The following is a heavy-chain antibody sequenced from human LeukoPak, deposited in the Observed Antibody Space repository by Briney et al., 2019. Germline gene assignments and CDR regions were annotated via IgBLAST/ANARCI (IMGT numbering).Heavy chain of an antibody. Sequence: GGSLRLSCAASGFTFSDYYMSWIHQAPGKGLEWVSYISSSGSTIYYADSVKGRFTISRDNAKNSLYLQMNSLRAEDTAVYYCARENPHDYVQHWGQGTLVTVSS. CDR2: ISSSGSTI. CDR1: GFTFSDYY. J-gene: IGHJ1*01. D-gene: IGHD1-14*01. CDR3: ARENPHDYVQH. V-gene: IGHV3-11*04.